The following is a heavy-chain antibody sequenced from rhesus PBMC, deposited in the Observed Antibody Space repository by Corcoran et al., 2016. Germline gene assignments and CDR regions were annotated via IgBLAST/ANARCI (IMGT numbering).Heavy chain of an antibody. CDR2: IYRSSGST. Sequence: QVQLQESGPGLVKPSETLSLTCAVSGYSISSNYWSWIRQPPGKGLEWIGYIYRSSGSTYYNPSLKSRVTITTDTSKNQFFLKLSSVTAADTAMYDCARESMGGFDYWGQGVLVTVSS. V-gene: IGHV4-147*01. CDR3: ARESMGGFDY. D-gene: IGHD4-17*01. J-gene: IGHJ4*01. CDR1: GYSISSNY.